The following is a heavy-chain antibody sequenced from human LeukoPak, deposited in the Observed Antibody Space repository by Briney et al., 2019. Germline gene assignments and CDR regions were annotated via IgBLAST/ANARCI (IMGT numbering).Heavy chain of an antibody. Sequence: SETLSLTCTVSGGSTSSYYWSWIRQPPGKGLEWIGYIYHSGSTNYNPSLKSRVTISVDTSKNQFSLKLSSVTAADTAVYYCAGGTAVWSGYYRDYWGQGTLVTVSS. V-gene: IGHV4-59*01. CDR3: AGGTAVWSGYYRDY. CDR2: IYHSGST. CDR1: GGSTSSYY. J-gene: IGHJ4*02. D-gene: IGHD3-3*01.